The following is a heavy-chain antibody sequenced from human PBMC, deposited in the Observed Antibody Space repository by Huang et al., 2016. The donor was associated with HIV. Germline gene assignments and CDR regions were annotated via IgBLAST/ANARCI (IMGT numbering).Heavy chain of an antibody. J-gene: IGHJ5*02. D-gene: IGHD5-18*01. CDR1: GGTFSSYA. Sequence: QVLLVQSGAEVRKPGSSVKVSCTAFGGTFSSYAISWVRQAPGQGLEGRGGIIPIVGTANDTQKFQGRVKITVDESTNTGYMELTRLTSEDTAVYYCARTAYSYGFRQGYNWFDPWGQGTPVTVSS. CDR3: ARTAYSYGFRQGYNWFDP. CDR2: IIPIVGTA. V-gene: IGHV1-69*13.